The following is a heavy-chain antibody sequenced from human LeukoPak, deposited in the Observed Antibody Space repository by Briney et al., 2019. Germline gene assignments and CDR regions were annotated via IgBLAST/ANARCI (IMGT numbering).Heavy chain of an antibody. CDR3: ATEGVGYDSSGYRDY. J-gene: IGHJ4*02. V-gene: IGHV4-61*02. D-gene: IGHD3-22*01. CDR2: IYTSGST. Sequence: SETLSLTCTVSGGSICSGSYYWSWIRQPAGKGLEWIGRIYTSGSTNYNPSLKSRVTISVDTSKNQFSLKLSSVTAADTAVYYCATEGVGYDSSGYRDYWGQGTLVTVSS. CDR1: GGSICSGSYY.